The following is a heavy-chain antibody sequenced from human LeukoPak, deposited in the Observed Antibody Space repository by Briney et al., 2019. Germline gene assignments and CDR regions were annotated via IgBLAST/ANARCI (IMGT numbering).Heavy chain of an antibody. J-gene: IGHJ4*02. Sequence: PSETLSLTCTVSGGSNSSYYWSWIRQPAVKGLEWLGRIYTTGSSNYNPSLKSRVTMSVDTSKNQFSLKLSSVTAADTAVYYCARDNPVAGNRGIDYWGQGTLVTVSS. CDR3: ARDNPVAGNRGIDY. CDR2: IYTTGSS. CDR1: GGSNSSYY. D-gene: IGHD6-19*01. V-gene: IGHV4-4*07.